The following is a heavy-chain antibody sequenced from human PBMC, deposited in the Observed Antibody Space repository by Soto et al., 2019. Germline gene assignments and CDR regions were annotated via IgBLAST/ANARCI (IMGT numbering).Heavy chain of an antibody. D-gene: IGHD3-10*01. CDR2: IGSRGSLI. Sequence: QLVESGGGLVKPGESLRLYCIASGFTFSAYSMNWVRHAPGKGLEWVSSIGSRGSLISYADSLKGRFSISRDNAKSSLYLQMAGLGPEDTAIYYCASLPAVPRPGGGAFEIWGPGTMVAVSS. CDR1: GFTFSAYS. J-gene: IGHJ3*02. CDR3: ASLPAVPRPGGGAFEI. V-gene: IGHV3-21*04.